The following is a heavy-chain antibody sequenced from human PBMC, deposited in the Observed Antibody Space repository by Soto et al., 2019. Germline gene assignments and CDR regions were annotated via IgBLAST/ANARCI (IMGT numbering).Heavy chain of an antibody. Sequence: ASVKVSCKASGYTFTGYYMHWVRQAPGQGLEWMGWINPNSGGTNYAQKFQGWVTMTRDTSISTAYMELSRLRSDDTAVYYCATSGSGYYPGYFDYWGQGTLVTVSS. CDR2: INPNSGGT. CDR1: GYTFTGYY. CDR3: ATSGSGYYPGYFDY. V-gene: IGHV1-2*04. J-gene: IGHJ4*02. D-gene: IGHD3-22*01.